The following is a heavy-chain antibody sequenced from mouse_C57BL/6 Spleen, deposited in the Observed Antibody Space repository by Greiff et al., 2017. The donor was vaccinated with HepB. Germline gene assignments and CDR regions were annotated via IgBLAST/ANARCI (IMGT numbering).Heavy chain of an antibody. CDR2: IDPETGGT. J-gene: IGHJ2*01. CDR3: TGGLITTVVAYYSDY. V-gene: IGHV1-15*01. Sequence: QVQLQQSGAELVRPGASVTLSCKASGYTFTDYEMHWVKQTPVHGLEWIGAIDPETGGTAYNQKFKGKAILTADKSSSTAYMELRSLTSEDSAVYYCTGGLITTVVAYYSDYWGQGTTLTVSS. D-gene: IGHD1-1*01. CDR1: GYTFTDYE.